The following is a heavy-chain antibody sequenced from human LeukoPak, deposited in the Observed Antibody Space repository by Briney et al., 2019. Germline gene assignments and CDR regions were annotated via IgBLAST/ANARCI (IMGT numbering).Heavy chain of an antibody. Sequence: GGSLRLSCAASGFTFSAHWMSWVRQAPGKGLGWVANINQGGTEEQYVDSVKGRFTISRDNVKSSVYLQMNRLRAEDTAVYYCAGGYYWDRWGQGTLVTVSP. CDR2: INQGGTEE. J-gene: IGHJ5*02. V-gene: IGHV3-7*01. CDR1: GFTFSAHW. CDR3: AGGYYWDR. D-gene: IGHD3-22*01.